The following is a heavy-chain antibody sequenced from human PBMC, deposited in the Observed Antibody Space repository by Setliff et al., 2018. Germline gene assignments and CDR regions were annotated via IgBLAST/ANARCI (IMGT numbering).Heavy chain of an antibody. V-gene: IGHV1-18*01. CDR1: AHIFKSYG. CDR2: YSSYNDVT. CDR3: AISTLSICGGSSCPNAFEV. Sequence: ASVKVSCKASAHIFKSYGISWVRQAPGQRLEWVGGYSSYNDVTSYAHRFKGRVTLTTDTSTSAAYMALRTLRSADTSVYHCAISTLSICGGSSCPNAFEVLGQVTMVTVSS. J-gene: IGHJ3*01. D-gene: IGHD2-15*01.